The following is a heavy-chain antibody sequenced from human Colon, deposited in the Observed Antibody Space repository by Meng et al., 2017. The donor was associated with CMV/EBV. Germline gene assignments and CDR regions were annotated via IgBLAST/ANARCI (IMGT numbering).Heavy chain of an antibody. Sequence: ASVKVSCKASGYTFIDYFIHWVRQAPGQGLEWMGWINPKRGGTNYAQKFQGRVTMTRDTSLNTVYMELSRLRSDDTAVYYCARDYDILTGYPDYWGQGTLVTVSS. CDR3: ARDYDILTGYPDY. V-gene: IGHV1-2*02. D-gene: IGHD3-9*01. CDR1: GYTFIDYF. J-gene: IGHJ4*02. CDR2: INPKRGGT.